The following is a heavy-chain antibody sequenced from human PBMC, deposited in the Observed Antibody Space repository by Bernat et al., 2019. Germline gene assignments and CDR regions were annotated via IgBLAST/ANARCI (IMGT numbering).Heavy chain of an antibody. J-gene: IGHJ6*02. CDR3: ARVSLYGAPTSGMDV. V-gene: IGHV3-33*01. CDR1: GFTFSSYG. Sequence: QVQLVESGGGVVQPGRSLRLSCAASGFTFSSYGMHWVRQAPGKGLEWVAVIWYDGSNENYADSVKGRFTISRDNSKNTLFLQMNSLRAEDTAVYYCARVSLYGAPTSGMDVWGQGTKVTVYS. D-gene: IGHD4-17*01. CDR2: IWYDGSNE.